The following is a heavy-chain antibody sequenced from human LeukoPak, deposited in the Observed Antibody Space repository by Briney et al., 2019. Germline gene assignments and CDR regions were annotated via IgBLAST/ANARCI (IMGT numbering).Heavy chain of an antibody. CDR1: GITFSGCG. Sequence: GGSLRLSCAASGITFSGCGMHWVRQAPGKGLEWVAFIRYDGSNKFYADSVKGRFTISRDNSKNTLYLQMNSLTAEDTAVYYCAKDIAAADVWGQGTTVTVSS. CDR2: IRYDGSNK. CDR3: AKDIAAADV. V-gene: IGHV3-30*02. D-gene: IGHD6-13*01. J-gene: IGHJ6*02.